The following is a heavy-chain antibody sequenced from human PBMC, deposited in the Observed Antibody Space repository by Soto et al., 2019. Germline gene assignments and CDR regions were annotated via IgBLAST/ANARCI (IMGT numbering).Heavy chain of an antibody. D-gene: IGHD6-19*01. Sequence: QVLLQESGPGLVKPSETLSLTCSVYGGSIGSSDYDWSWIRQHPETGLEWIGYIHYTGSTLSNPSLKSRXXIXVXXSKNQFSLKLSSVAAADTAVYYCARELQRTGWADCWGQGTLVTVTS. CDR3: ARELQRTGWADC. CDR1: GGSIGSSDYD. V-gene: IGHV4-31*03. CDR2: IHYTGST. J-gene: IGHJ4*02.